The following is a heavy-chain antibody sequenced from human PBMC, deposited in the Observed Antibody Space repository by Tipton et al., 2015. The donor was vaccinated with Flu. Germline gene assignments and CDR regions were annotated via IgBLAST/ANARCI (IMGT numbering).Heavy chain of an antibody. CDR2: INPNTGAT. CDR3: ASYSLRRPADYSYGMDV. D-gene: IGHD4-11*01. J-gene: IGHJ6*02. Sequence: QLVQSGPEVKKPGASVKVSCKTSGYRFTFYYMHWLRQAPGQGLEWMGWINPNTGATDYAQRFRGRVTMTRDTSISTVYMELSRLRSDDTAVYYCASYSLRRPADYSYGMDVWGQGTTVTVSS. CDR1: GYRFTFYY. V-gene: IGHV1-2*02.